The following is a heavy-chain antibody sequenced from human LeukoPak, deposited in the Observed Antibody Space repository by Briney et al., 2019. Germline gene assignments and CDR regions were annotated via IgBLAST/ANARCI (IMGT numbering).Heavy chain of an antibody. Sequence: ASVKVSCKASGYTFTGYYMHWVRQAPGQGLERKGWISPNSGGTNYAQKFQDRVTMTRDTSISTAYMELSRLRSDDTAVYYCARVWRSTTYSSGWYYFDYWGQGTLVTVSS. V-gene: IGHV1-2*02. J-gene: IGHJ4*02. CDR2: ISPNSGGT. CDR3: ARVWRSTTYSSGWYYFDY. D-gene: IGHD6-19*01. CDR1: GYTFTGYY.